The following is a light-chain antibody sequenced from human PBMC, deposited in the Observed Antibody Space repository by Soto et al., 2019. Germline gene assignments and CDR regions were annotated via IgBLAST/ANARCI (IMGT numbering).Light chain of an antibody. Sequence: AIQMTQSPSSLSASVGDRVTITGRASQGIRNDLGLYQQKPGKAPKLLIYAASSLQSGVPSRFSGSGSGTDFTLTISSLQPEDFATYYCQQSYTAPSITFGQGTRLEIK. J-gene: IGKJ5*01. CDR3: QQSYTAPSIT. CDR2: AAS. V-gene: IGKV1-6*01. CDR1: QGIRND.